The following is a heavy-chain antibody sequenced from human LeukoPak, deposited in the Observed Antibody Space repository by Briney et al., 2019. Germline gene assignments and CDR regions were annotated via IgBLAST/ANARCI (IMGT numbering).Heavy chain of an antibody. CDR2: IYYSGST. CDR1: GFTFSDYQ. CDR3: ARGLEVAGNYFDY. V-gene: IGHV4-39*01. D-gene: IGHD6-19*01. J-gene: IGHJ4*02. Sequence: GSLRLSCAASGFTFSDYQMGWVRQPPGKGLEWIGSIYYSGSTYYNPSLKSRVTISVDTSKNQFSLKLSSVTAADTAVYYCARGLEVAGNYFDYWGQGTLVTVSS.